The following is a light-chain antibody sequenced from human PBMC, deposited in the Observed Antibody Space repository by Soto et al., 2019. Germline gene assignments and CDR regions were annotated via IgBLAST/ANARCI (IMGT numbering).Light chain of an antibody. J-gene: IGKJ1*01. Sequence: EIVMTQSPSTLSGSAGERATLSCRASQSVSSNLAWYQQKPGQAPRLLIYGASNRATGIPDRFSGSGSGTDFTLTISRLEPEDFAVYYCQQYGSSGTFGQGTKVDIK. CDR1: QSVSSN. CDR3: QQYGSSGT. V-gene: IGKV3-20*01. CDR2: GAS.